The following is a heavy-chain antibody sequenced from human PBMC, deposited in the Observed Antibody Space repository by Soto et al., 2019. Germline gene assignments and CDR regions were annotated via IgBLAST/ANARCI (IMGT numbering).Heavy chain of an antibody. J-gene: IGHJ5*02. CDR1: GFTFGSYG. CDR2: ISGSGGST. Sequence: GGSLRLSCAASGFTFGSYGMHWVRQAPGKGLEYVSAISGSGGSTYYADSVKGRFTISRDNSKNMLYLQMGSLGAEDMAVYYCASRYCSGGSCNGWFDPWGQGT. CDR3: ASRYCSGGSCNGWFDP. V-gene: IGHV3-64*02. D-gene: IGHD2-15*01.